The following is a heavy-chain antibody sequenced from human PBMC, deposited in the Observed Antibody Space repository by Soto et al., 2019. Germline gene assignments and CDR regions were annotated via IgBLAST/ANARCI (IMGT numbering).Heavy chain of an antibody. CDR2: MNPNTGNT. Sequence: QVQLVQSGAEVKKYGASVKVSCKASGYTFTSSDINWVRQATGQGLEWMGWMNPNTGNTGYTQRFQGRVTMTRNISITTAYMELSSLRSDDTAVYYCARGRIVGAAFDYWGQGTLVTVSS. J-gene: IGHJ4*02. CDR1: GYTFTSSD. V-gene: IGHV1-8*01. D-gene: IGHD1-26*01. CDR3: ARGRIVGAAFDY.